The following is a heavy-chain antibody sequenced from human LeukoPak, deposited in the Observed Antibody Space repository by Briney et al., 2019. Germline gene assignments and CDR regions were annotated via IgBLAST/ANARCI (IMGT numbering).Heavy chain of an antibody. CDR3: ARDPQYDSSGYYPNWFDP. CDR1: GGSISSGGYS. CDR2: IYHSGST. Sequence: IPSETLSLTCAVSGGSISSGGYSWSWIRQPPGKGLEWIGSIYHSGSTYYNPSLKSRVTISVDTSKNQFSLKLSSVTAADTAVYYCARDPQYDSSGYYPNWFDPWGQGTLVTVSS. J-gene: IGHJ5*02. V-gene: IGHV4-39*07. D-gene: IGHD3-22*01.